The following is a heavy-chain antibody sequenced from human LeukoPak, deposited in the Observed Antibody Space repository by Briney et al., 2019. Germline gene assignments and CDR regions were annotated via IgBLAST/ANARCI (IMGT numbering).Heavy chain of an antibody. V-gene: IGHV4-34*01. Sequence: SETLSLTCEVYGGSFSGYYWSWIRQPPGKGLEWIGEINHSGRINYNPSLKSRVTISVDTSNNQFSLKLSSVTAADTAMYYCARSFSGWHASYFYNYMEVWGKGTTVTVSS. D-gene: IGHD6-19*01. J-gene: IGHJ6*03. CDR1: GGSFSGYY. CDR3: ARSFSGWHASYFYNYMEV. CDR2: INHSGRI.